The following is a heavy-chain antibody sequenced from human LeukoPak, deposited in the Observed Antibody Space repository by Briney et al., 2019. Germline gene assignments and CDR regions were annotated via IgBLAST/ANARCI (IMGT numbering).Heavy chain of an antibody. D-gene: IGHD6-13*01. Sequence: SETLSLTCTVSGASISSGDYYWSWIQQPAGKGLEWIGRIYTSGSTNYNPSLKSRVTMSVDTSKNQFSLKLSSVTAADTAVYYCARGAAAAGPYDAFDIWGQGTMVTVSS. V-gene: IGHV4-61*02. CDR1: GASISSGDYY. CDR2: IYTSGST. CDR3: ARGAAAAGPYDAFDI. J-gene: IGHJ3*02.